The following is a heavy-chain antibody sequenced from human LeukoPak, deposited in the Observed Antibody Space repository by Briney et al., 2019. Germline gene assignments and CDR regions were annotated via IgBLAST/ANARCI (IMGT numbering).Heavy chain of an antibody. J-gene: IGHJ3*01. D-gene: IGHD2-2*02. V-gene: IGHV3-11*04. CDR3: AGDGALTYCTGISCYTLSAFDV. CDR1: GFTFSDYY. Sequence: GGSLRLSCAASGFTFSDYYMSWIRQAPGKGLEWVAYINIGGNTIYYADSVKGRFTISRDNAKNSLYLQMDSLRAEDTAVYYCAGDGALTYCTGISCYTLSAFDVWGQGTMVTVSA. CDR2: INIGGNTI.